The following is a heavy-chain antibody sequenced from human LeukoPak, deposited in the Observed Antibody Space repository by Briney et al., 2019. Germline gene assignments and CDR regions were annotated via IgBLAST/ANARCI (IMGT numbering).Heavy chain of an antibody. CDR2: ISFDGSQK. CDR3: SKDLTSDFGGDLDP. J-gene: IGHJ5*02. D-gene: IGHD3-10*01. CDR1: GFTFSNAW. Sequence: GGSLRLSCAASGFTFSNAWMSWVRQASGKGLEWVALISFDGSQKYYADSVKGRFTISRDNSKSTVYLQMNSLRVEDAAVYYCSKDLTSDFGGDLDPWGQGTLVTVSS. V-gene: IGHV3-30*02.